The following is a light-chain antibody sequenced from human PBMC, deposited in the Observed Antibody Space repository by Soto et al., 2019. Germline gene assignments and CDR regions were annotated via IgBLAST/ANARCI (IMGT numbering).Light chain of an antibody. CDR1: SSDVGGDNF. V-gene: IGLV2-8*01. CDR3: SAYAGNNNPVI. Sequence: QSALTQPPSASGSPGQSVTISCTGTSSDVGGDNFVSWYQQHPGKAPKFLIYEVTKRPSGVPDRFSGSKSGITASLTVSGLQADDEAYYYCSAYAGNNNPVIFGGGTKLTVL. J-gene: IGLJ2*01. CDR2: EVT.